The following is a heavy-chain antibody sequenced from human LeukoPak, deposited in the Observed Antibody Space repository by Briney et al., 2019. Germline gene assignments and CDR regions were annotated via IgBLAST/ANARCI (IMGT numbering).Heavy chain of an antibody. CDR2: ISGSGGST. J-gene: IGHJ4*02. D-gene: IGHD3-22*01. V-gene: IGHV3-23*01. CDR1: GFTFSSYA. Sequence: GGSLRLSCAASGFTFSSYAMSWVRQAPGKGLEWVSAISGSGGSTYYADSVKGRFTISRDNSKNTLYLQMNSLRAEDTAVYYCAKDGSWSSSGYYSFDYWGQGTLVTVSS. CDR3: AKDGSWSSSGYYSFDY.